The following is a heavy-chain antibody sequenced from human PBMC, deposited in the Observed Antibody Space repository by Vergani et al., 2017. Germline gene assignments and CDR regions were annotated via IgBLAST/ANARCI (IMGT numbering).Heavy chain of an antibody. CDR1: GFTFSSYS. CDR3: ARDRCGGDCYLPYYMDV. V-gene: IGHV3-21*01. CDR2: ISSSSSYI. D-gene: IGHD2-21*01. Sequence: VQLVESGGGLVKPGGSLRLSCAASGFTFSSYSMNWVRQAPGKGLEWVSSISSSSSYIYDADSVKGRFTISRDNAKNSLYLQMNSLRAEDTAVYYCARDRCGGDCYLPYYMDVWGKGTTVTVSS. J-gene: IGHJ6*03.